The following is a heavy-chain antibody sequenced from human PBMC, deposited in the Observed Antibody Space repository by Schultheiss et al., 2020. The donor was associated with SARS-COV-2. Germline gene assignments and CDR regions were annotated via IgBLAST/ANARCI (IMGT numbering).Heavy chain of an antibody. CDR3: ARAHGDYVGYFDY. CDR2: ISGSGGST. Sequence: GESLKISCAASGFTFSSYWMHWVRQAPGKGLVWVSAISGSGGSTYYADSVKGRFTISRDNSKNTLYLQMGSLRAEDMAVYYCARAHGDYVGYFDYWGQGTLVTVSS. CDR1: GFTFSSYW. J-gene: IGHJ4*02. V-gene: IGHV3-23*01. D-gene: IGHD4-17*01.